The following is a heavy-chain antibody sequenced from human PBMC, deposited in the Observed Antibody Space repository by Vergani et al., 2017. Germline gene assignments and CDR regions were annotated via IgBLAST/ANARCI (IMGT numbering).Heavy chain of an antibody. J-gene: IGHJ4*02. D-gene: IGHD5-24*01. CDR2: ISSSSSYI. Sequence: EVQLVESGGGLVKPGGSLRLSCAASGFPFSSYSMNWVRQAPGKGLEWVSSISSSSSYIYYADSVKGRFTISRDNAKNSLYLQMNSLRAEDTAVYYCARDREISSTEFDYWGQGTLVTVSS. CDR1: GFPFSSYS. CDR3: ARDREISSTEFDY. V-gene: IGHV3-21*01.